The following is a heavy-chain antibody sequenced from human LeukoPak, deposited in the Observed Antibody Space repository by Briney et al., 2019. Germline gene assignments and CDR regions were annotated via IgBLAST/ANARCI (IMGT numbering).Heavy chain of an antibody. D-gene: IGHD3-22*01. CDR2: ISGSGGGT. CDR1: GFTFSNYA. V-gene: IGHV3-23*01. CDR3: ARQFYYDTSGSYYFDH. Sequence: GGSLRLSCAASGFTFSNYAMTWVRQAPGKGLEWVSGISGSGGGTYYADSVKGRFTISRDNSKNTLYLQMNSLRAEDTAVYYCARQFYYDTSGSYYFDHWGQGTLVTVSS. J-gene: IGHJ4*02.